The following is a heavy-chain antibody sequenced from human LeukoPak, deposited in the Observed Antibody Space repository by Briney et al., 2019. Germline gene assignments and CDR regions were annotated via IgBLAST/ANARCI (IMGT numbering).Heavy chain of an antibody. D-gene: IGHD3-10*01. Sequence: GASVKVSCKASGYTFTFYGISWVRQAPGQGLEWMGWISDYNGNTNYAQKFQGRVTMTTDTSTSTAYMELRSLRSDDTAVYYCAKDRVTMVRGVRVWDDAFDIWGQGTMVTVSS. CDR1: GYTFTFYG. CDR2: ISDYNGNT. J-gene: IGHJ3*02. V-gene: IGHV1-18*01. CDR3: AKDRVTMVRGVRVWDDAFDI.